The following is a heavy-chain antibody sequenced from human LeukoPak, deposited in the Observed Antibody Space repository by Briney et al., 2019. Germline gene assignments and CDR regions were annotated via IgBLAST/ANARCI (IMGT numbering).Heavy chain of an antibody. J-gene: IGHJ4*02. CDR1: GFTFSSYW. CDR3: ARGNSYGLYYFDY. D-gene: IGHD5-18*01. CDR2: IKQDGSEK. V-gene: IGHV3-7*01. Sequence: PRGSLRLSCAASGFTFSSYWMSWVRQAPGKGLEWVANIKQDGSEKYYVDSVKGRFTISRDNAKNSLYLQMNSLRAEDTAVYYCARGNSYGLYYFDYWGQGTLVTVSS.